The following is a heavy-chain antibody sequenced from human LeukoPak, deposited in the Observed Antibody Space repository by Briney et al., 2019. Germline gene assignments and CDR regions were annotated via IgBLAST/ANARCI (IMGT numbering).Heavy chain of an antibody. CDR3: ARAPPAHYYDSSGPRQGFDP. Sequence: SETLSLTCTVSGYSISSGYCWGWIRQPPGKRLEWIGSICRSGSTYYNPSLKSRVTISVDTSKNQFSLKLSSVTAADTAVYYCARAPPAHYYDSSGPRQGFDPWGQGTLVTVSS. J-gene: IGHJ5*02. V-gene: IGHV4-38-2*02. CDR2: ICRSGST. D-gene: IGHD3-22*01. CDR1: GYSISSGYC.